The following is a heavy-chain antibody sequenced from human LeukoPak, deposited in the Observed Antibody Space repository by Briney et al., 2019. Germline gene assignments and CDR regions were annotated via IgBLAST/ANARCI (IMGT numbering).Heavy chain of an antibody. J-gene: IGHJ4*02. CDR3: ASPPSFEWLFDY. CDR1: GFTFRNYL. V-gene: IGHV3-48*01. Sequence: GGSLRLSCAASGFTFRNYLMNWVRQAPGKGLEWVSFISSTGGTIYYADSVKGRFTVSRDNGKNSLLLQMNSLRAEDTALYYCASPPSFEWLFDYWGQGTLVTVSS. CDR2: ISSTGGTI. D-gene: IGHD3-3*01.